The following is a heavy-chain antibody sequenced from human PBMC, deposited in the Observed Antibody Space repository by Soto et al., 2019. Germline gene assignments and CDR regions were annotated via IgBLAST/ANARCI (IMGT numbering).Heavy chain of an antibody. CDR3: ANGCGGTCYSRIHY. V-gene: IGHV3-23*01. CDR1: GFTFSSYA. J-gene: IGHJ4*02. D-gene: IGHD2-15*01. CDR2: ISDSGGST. Sequence: EVQLLESGGGLVQPGGSLRLSCAASGFTFSSYAMSWVRQAPGKGLEWVSGISDSGGSTYYADSVKGRFTISRDNSKNTLYLQMNSLRAEDTAVYSCANGCGGTCYSRIHYWGQGTLVTVSS.